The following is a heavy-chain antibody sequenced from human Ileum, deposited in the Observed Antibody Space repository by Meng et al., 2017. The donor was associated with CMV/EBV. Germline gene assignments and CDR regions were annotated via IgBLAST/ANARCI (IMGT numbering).Heavy chain of an antibody. V-gene: IGHV3-33*01. CDR3: ATDSGGSPFDY. J-gene: IGHJ4*02. Sequence: LSCVASGLTFRRYGMHWVRQAPGKGLEWVAVIWSDGSKKYYADSVKGRFTISRDNSKNTLYLQMSSLRADDTALYYCATDSGGSPFDYWGQGTLVTVSS. CDR2: IWSDGSKK. CDR1: GLTFRRYG. D-gene: IGHD4-17*01.